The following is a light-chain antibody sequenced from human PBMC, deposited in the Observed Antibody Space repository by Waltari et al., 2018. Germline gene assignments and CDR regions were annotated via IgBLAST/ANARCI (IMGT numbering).Light chain of an antibody. CDR2: AAS. J-gene: IGKJ3*01. CDR3: QKYDSVPFT. CDR1: QSISSW. Sequence: DIQMTQSPSTLSASVGDRVTITCRASQSISSWLAWYQQKPGKAPKLLIYAASTLQSGVPSRFRGSGSGTDFTLTISSLQPEDVATYYCQKYDSVPFTFGPGTKVDI. V-gene: IGKV1-27*01.